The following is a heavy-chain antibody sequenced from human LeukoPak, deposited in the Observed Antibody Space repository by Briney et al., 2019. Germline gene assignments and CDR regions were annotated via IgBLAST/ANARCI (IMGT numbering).Heavy chain of an antibody. CDR2: ISSSTSTI. Sequence: GGSLRLSCAASGFTFSDYIMNWVRHAPGKGLEWVSYISSSTSTIYYADSVRGRFTISRDNAKNSLYLQMNSLRAEDTAVYYCARDRAGGAYPYDSSGYYYWGQGTLVTVSS. CDR1: GFTFSDYI. V-gene: IGHV3-48*01. D-gene: IGHD3-22*01. J-gene: IGHJ4*02. CDR3: ARDRAGGAYPYDSSGYYY.